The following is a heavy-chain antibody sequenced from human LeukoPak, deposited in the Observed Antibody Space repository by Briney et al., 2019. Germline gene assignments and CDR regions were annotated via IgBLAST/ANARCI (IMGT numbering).Heavy chain of an antibody. CDR3: ASPRLYSSGWAPSPPFDY. J-gene: IGHJ4*02. CDR1: GFTFSSYS. Sequence: GGSLRLSCAASGFTFSSYSMNWVRQAPGKGLEWVSYISSSSSTIYYADSVKGRFTISRDNAKNSLYLQMNSLRAEDTAVYYCASPRLYSSGWAPSPPFDYWGQGTLVTVSS. CDR2: ISSSSSTI. D-gene: IGHD6-19*01. V-gene: IGHV3-48*01.